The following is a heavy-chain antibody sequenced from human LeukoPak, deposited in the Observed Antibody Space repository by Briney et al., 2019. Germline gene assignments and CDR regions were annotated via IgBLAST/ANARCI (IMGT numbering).Heavy chain of an antibody. D-gene: IGHD2-2*01. CDR1: GDSVSSNSVT. J-gene: IGHJ5*02. V-gene: IGHV6-1*01. Sequence: SQTLSLTWAISGDSVSSNSVTWNWIRQSPSKGLEWLGRTYYRSTWYNDYAVSVRGRITVNPDTSKNQFSLHLNSVTPEDTAVYYCARRLTQYDCFDPWGQGILVTVSS. CDR2: TYYRSTWYN. CDR3: ARRLTQYDCFDP.